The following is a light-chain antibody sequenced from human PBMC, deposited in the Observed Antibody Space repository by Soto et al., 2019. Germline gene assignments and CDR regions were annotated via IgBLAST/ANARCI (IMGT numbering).Light chain of an antibody. J-gene: IGKJ1*01. V-gene: IGKV1-39*01. CDR3: QQSYSTPPT. CDR1: QSISSY. Sequence: DIQMTQSPSSLSATVGDRVTITCRASQSISSYLNWYQQKPWKAPKLLIYAASSLQSGDPSRFSGSGSGTDFTLTISSLQPEDFATYYCQQSYSTPPTFGQGTKVEIK. CDR2: AAS.